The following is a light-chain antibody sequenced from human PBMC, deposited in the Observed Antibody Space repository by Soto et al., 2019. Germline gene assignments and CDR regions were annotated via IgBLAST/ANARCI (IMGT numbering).Light chain of an antibody. CDR2: EVS. CDR3: SSYTSSNTLEV. CDR1: SSDVGGSNY. Sequence: QSALIQTAYVSGSPGQSITISCTGTSSDVGGSNYVSWYQHHPLRAPKLLMFEVSYRPSGVSNRFSGSKSGNTASLTISGLQAEDEADYYCSSYTSSNTLEVFGSGTKVTV. V-gene: IGLV2-14*01. J-gene: IGLJ1*01.